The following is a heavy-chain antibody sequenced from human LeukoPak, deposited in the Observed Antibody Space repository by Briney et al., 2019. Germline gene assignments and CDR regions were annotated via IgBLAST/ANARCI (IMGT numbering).Heavy chain of an antibody. Sequence: GGSLRLSCAASGFTFSNAWMSWVRQAPGKGLEWVGRIKSKTDGGTTDYAAPVKGRFTISRDDSKNTPYLQMNSLKTEDTAVYYCTTDYYYDSSGYGGLDYWGQGTLVTVSS. D-gene: IGHD3-22*01. CDR2: IKSKTDGGTT. CDR1: GFTFSNAW. V-gene: IGHV3-15*01. CDR3: TTDYYYDSSGYGGLDY. J-gene: IGHJ4*02.